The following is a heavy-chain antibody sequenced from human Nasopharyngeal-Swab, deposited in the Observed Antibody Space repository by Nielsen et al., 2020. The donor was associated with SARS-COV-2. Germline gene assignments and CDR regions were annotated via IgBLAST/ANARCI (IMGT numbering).Heavy chain of an antibody. J-gene: IGHJ5*02. CDR1: GFSFSTYN. D-gene: IGHD6-19*01. Sequence: GESLKISCTASGFSFSTYNMNWVRQAPGKGLEWVSSISGNSNYIYYADSVKGRFTISRDNARNSLYLQMDSLRAEDTAVYYCAKDSGVAVAVSWFDPWGQGALVTVSS. CDR3: AKDSGVAVAVSWFDP. CDR2: ISGNSNYI. V-gene: IGHV3-21*04.